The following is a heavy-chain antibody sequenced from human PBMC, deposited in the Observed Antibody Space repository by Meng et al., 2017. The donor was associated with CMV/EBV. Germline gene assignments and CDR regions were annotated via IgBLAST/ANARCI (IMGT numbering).Heavy chain of an antibody. D-gene: IGHD2-15*01. CDR2: IIPIFGTA. J-gene: IGHJ4*02. Sequence: QVQVGQSGAEVKKHGSSVKSLCKASGGTFSSYAISWVRKAPGQGREWMGWIIPIFGTANYAQKFQGRGTITADESTSTAYMELSSLRSEDTAVYYCARVCGGSCFDYWGQGTLVTVSS. CDR3: ARVCGGSCFDY. CDR1: GGTFSSYA. V-gene: IGHV1-69*12.